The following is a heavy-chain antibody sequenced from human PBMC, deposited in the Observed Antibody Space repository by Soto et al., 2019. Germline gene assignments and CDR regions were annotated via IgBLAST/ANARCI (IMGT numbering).Heavy chain of an antibody. CDR2: IYPHDSDT. V-gene: IGHV5-51*01. CDR1: GYNFHTYW. J-gene: IGHJ6*02. CDR3: ERPTDYHYGMQV. Sequence: VESLKISCKGSGYNFHTYWIAWVRQMPGKGLEWMGFIYPHDSDTRYSPSFRGQVTISADKSINTAYLQWTSLKASDTAIYFCERPTDYHYGMQVWGQGTTVTVSS. D-gene: IGHD4-17*01.